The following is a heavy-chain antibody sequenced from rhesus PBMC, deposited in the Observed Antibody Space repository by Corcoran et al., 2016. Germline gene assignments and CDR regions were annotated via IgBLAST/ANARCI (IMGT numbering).Heavy chain of an antibody. CDR2: ISYDERKK. Sequence: EVQLVESGGGLVQPGGSLRLSCAASGFTFSSYGMHWVRQAPGKGLEWVAVISYDERKKYYADSVKDRFTISRENSKNMLYLQMNNLKLEDTAVYYCARDWGYEDDYGYYYYGLDSWGQGVVVTVSS. CDR1: GFTFSSYG. CDR3: ARDWGYEDDYGYYYYGLDS. V-gene: IGHV3-54*02. D-gene: IGHD3-9*01. J-gene: IGHJ6*01.